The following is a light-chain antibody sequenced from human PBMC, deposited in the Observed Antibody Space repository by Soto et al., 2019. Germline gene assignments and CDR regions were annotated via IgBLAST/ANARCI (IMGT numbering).Light chain of an antibody. CDR2: EVN. CDR3: SSYAGSNTVI. CDR1: SIDIGTYNL. Sequence: QSALTQPASVSGSPGQSITISCTGTSIDIGTYNLVSWYQQHPAKAPKLMIYEVNKRPSGVSNRFSGSKSGNTASLTISGLKAEDEADYYCSSYAGSNTVIFGGGTKLTVL. V-gene: IGLV2-23*02. J-gene: IGLJ2*01.